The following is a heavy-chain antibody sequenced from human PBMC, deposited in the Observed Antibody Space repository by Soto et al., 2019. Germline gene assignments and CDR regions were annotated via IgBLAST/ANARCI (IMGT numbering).Heavy chain of an antibody. Sequence: GGSLRLSCAASGFTFSSYSMNWVRQAPGKGLEWVSYISSSSSTIYYADSVKGRFTISRDNAKNSLYLHMNSLRDEDTAVYYCARDPPPVGGVIVPYFDYWGQGTLVTVSS. CDR2: ISSSSSTI. V-gene: IGHV3-48*02. CDR3: ARDPPPVGGVIVPYFDY. D-gene: IGHD3-16*02. J-gene: IGHJ4*02. CDR1: GFTFSSYS.